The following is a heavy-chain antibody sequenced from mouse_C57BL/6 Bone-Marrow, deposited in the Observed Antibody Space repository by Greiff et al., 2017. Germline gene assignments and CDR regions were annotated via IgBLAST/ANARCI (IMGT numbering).Heavy chain of an antibody. CDR3: ARGSYYDYDVPFFFDY. CDR2: IHPNSGST. V-gene: IGHV1-64*01. Sequence: QVQLQQPGAELVKPGASVKLSCKASGYTFTSYCMHWVKQRPGQGLEWIGMIHPNSGSTNYNEKFKSKATLTVDKSSSTAYMQLSSLTSEDSAVXYCARGSYYDYDVPFFFDYWGQGTTLTVSS. J-gene: IGHJ2*01. CDR1: GYTFTSYC. D-gene: IGHD2-4*01.